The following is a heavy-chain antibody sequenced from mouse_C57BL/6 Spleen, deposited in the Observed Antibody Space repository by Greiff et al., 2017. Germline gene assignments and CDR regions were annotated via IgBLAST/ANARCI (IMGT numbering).Heavy chain of an antibody. Sequence: EVKLVESGGDLVKPGGSLKLSCAASGFTFSSYGMSWVRQTPDKRLEWVATISSGGSYTYYPDSVKGRFTISRDNAKNTLYLQMSSLKSEDTAMYYCARPYDYDGESWFAYWGQGTLVTVSA. D-gene: IGHD2-4*01. V-gene: IGHV5-6*01. CDR3: ARPYDYDGESWFAY. J-gene: IGHJ3*01. CDR2: ISSGGSYT. CDR1: GFTFSSYG.